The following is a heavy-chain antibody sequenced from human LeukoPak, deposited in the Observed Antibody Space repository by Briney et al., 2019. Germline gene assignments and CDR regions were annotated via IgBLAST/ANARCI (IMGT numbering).Heavy chain of an antibody. CDR2: ISRSSSTI. V-gene: IGHV3-48*01. CDR3: ARDRHYDSSVFNP. J-gene: IGHJ5*02. D-gene: IGHD3-22*01. Sequence: GGSLRLSCAASGFTFSGYSMNWVRQAPGKGLEWVSYISRSSSTIYYADSVKGRFTISRDNAKNSLDLQMNSLRAEDTAVYYCARDRHYDSSVFNPWGQGTLVTVSS. CDR1: GFTFSGYS.